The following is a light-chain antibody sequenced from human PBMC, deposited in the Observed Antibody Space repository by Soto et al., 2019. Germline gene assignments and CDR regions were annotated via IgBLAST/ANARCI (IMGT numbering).Light chain of an antibody. CDR3: QQYNDYPYT. CDR1: QSINIW. CDR2: KAS. Sequence: DIQMTQSPSTLSASIGDSVTITCRVSQSINIWLAWYQQKPGKAPKLLIYKASSLESGVPSRFSGSGSGTEFTLTINSLQPDDFATYYCQQYNDYPYTFGQGTKLEIK. V-gene: IGKV1-5*03. J-gene: IGKJ2*01.